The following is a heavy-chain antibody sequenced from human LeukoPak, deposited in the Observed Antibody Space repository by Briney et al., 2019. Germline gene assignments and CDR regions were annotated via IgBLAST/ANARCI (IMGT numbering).Heavy chain of an antibody. CDR1: GFTFRTYG. D-gene: IGHD3-10*01. CDR3: ARDGAVGRPIDP. V-gene: IGHV3-33*01. J-gene: IGHJ5*02. CDR2: IWSDGSKK. Sequence: PGTSLRLSCVASGFTFRTYGMHWVRQAPGKGLEWVAVIWSDGSKKYYAEPVKGRFTISRDDSKNTLYLQMNSLSAEDTAVYYCARDGAVGRPIDPWGQGTLVTVSS.